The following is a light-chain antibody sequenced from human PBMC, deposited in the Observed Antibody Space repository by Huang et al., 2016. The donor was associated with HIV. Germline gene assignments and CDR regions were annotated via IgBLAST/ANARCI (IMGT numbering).Light chain of an antibody. V-gene: IGKV3-20*01. Sequence: EVLLTQSPGTLSLSPGDRATLSCRASQIVTTSYLACYQQKPGQAPRLLIYVASSRATGIPDRFIGRGSGTDFTRTISRLEPEDFAVYYCQHYGSSFTFGPGTKVDI. J-gene: IGKJ3*01. CDR3: QHYGSSFT. CDR1: QIVTTSY. CDR2: VAS.